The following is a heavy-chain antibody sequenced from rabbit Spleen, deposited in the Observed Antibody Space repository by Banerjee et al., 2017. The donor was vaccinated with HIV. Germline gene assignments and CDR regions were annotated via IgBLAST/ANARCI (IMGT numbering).Heavy chain of an antibody. Sequence: QEQLVESGGDLVQPEGSLTLTCKASGFSFSSDYWICWVRQAPGKGLEWIACIDTSNNGRTWYATWAKGRFTISKTSSTTVTLRMTSLTAADTATYFCARQVGRYGSSFSSYGMDLWGQGTLVTVS. D-gene: IGHD8-1*01. CDR2: IDTSNNGRT. CDR3: ARQVGRYGSSFSSYGMDL. CDR1: GFSFSSDYW. V-gene: IGHV1S45*01. J-gene: IGHJ6*01.